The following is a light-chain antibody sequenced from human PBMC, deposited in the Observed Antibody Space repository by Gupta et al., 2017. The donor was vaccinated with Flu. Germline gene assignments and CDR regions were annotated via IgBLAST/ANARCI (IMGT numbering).Light chain of an antibody. J-gene: IGKJ1*01. CDR1: QSISIW. Sequence: DIQMTQSPSTLSASVGDKVTITCRASQSISIWLAWYQQKPGKAPNLLIYRASKLESGVPSRFSGSGSGTEFTLTISSLQPDDFATYYCQQDNTYWTCGQGTKVEIK. V-gene: IGKV1-5*03. CDR3: QQDNTYWT. CDR2: RAS.